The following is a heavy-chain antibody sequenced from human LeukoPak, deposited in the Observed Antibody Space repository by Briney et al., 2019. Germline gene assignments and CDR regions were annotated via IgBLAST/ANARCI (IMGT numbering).Heavy chain of an antibody. J-gene: IGHJ5*02. D-gene: IGHD6-19*01. CDR1: GYTFTSYG. Sequence: ASVKVSCKASGYTFTSYGISWVRQAPGQGLEWMGWISAYNGNTNYAQKLQGRVTMTRNTSISTAYMELSSLRSEDTAVYYCARDLPAGSIPWGQGTLVTVSS. V-gene: IGHV1-18*01. CDR3: ARDLPAGSIP. CDR2: ISAYNGNT.